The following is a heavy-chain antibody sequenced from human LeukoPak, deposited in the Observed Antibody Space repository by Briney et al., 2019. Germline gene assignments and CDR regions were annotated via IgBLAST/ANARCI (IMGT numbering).Heavy chain of an antibody. V-gene: IGHV1-2*02. D-gene: IGHD2-2*02. CDR3: ARDIVVVPAAIVEYGDYDLGFDY. CDR1: GYTFTRYY. CDR2: INPNSGGT. Sequence: ASVKVSCKASGYTFTRYYMHWVRQAPGQGLEWMGWINPNSGGTNYAQKFQGRVTMTRDTSISTAYMEMSRLRSDDTAVYYCARDIVVVPAAIVEYGDYDLGFDYWGQGTLVTVSS. J-gene: IGHJ4*02.